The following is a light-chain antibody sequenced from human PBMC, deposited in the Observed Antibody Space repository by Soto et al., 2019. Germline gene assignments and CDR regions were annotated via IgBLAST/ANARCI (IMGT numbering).Light chain of an antibody. Sequence: EIVLTQSPGTLSLSPGERATLSCRASQSVSSSYLAWYQQKPGQAPRLLIYGASSRVTGIPDRFSGSGSGTDFTLTISRLEPEDFAVYYCQQYGSSPGYTFGQGTKLEIK. CDR1: QSVSSSY. CDR2: GAS. CDR3: QQYGSSPGYT. J-gene: IGKJ2*01. V-gene: IGKV3-20*01.